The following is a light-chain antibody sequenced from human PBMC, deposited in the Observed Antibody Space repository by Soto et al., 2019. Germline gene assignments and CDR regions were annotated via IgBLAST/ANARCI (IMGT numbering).Light chain of an antibody. Sequence: DIQMTQSPSSLSASVGDLVTITFRASQGISHDLAWYQQKPGKVPKLLIYAASTLQSGVPSRFSGSGSGTDFTLTISGLHPEDVATYYCQKYNTAPLTFGQGTRLEIK. J-gene: IGKJ5*01. CDR1: QGISHD. CDR3: QKYNTAPLT. CDR2: AAS. V-gene: IGKV1-27*01.